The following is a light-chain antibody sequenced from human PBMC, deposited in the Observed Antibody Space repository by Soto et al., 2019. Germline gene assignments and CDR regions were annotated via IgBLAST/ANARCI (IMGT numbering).Light chain of an antibody. Sequence: EIVMTQSPATLSVSPGERATLSCRASHSVSSDLAWYQQKPGQAPRLLIYGASTRAIGIPARFSGSGSGTEFTLTISSLQSEDFAVYYCQQYNDWPPYSFGQGTKVDIK. CDR2: GAS. V-gene: IGKV3-15*01. CDR3: QQYNDWPPYS. CDR1: HSVSSD. J-gene: IGKJ2*01.